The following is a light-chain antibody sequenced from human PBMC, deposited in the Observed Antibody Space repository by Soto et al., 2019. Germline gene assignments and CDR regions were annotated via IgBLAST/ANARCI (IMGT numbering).Light chain of an antibody. Sequence: QSALTQPASVSGSPGQSITISCTGTRREVGCYNYVSWYQQYPGKSPKLLIYEVTHRPSGVSNRFSGSKSGNTASLTISGLQAEDEADYYCSSYTISNTLPFVFGTGTKLTVL. CDR3: SSYTISNTLPFV. J-gene: IGLJ1*01. V-gene: IGLV2-14*01. CDR2: EVT. CDR1: RREVGCYNY.